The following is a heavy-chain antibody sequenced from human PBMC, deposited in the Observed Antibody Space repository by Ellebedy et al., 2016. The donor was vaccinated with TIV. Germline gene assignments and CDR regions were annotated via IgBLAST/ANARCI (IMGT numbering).Heavy chain of an antibody. J-gene: IGHJ4*02. CDR1: GYTFTGYY. CDR2: IIPIFGTA. CDR3: AREKTGFDY. Sequence: ASVKVSCKASGYTFTGYYMHWVRQAPGQGLEWMGGIIPIFGTANYAQKFQGRVTITADESTSTAYMELSSLRSDDTAVYYCAREKTGFDYWGQGTLVTVSS. V-gene: IGHV1-69*13.